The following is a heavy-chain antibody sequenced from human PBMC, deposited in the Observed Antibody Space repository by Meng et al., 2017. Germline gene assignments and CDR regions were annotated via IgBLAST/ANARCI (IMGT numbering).Heavy chain of an antibody. Sequence: LSLTCAASGFTFSSYGMHWVRQAPGKGLEWVAVIWYDGSNKYYADSVKGRFTISRDNSKNTLYLQMNSLRAEDTAVYYCARTRWDYYDSSGYYQDYYGMDVWGQGTTVTVSS. CDR3: ARTRWDYYDSSGYYQDYYGMDV. CDR2: IWYDGSNK. V-gene: IGHV3-33*01. J-gene: IGHJ6*02. D-gene: IGHD3-22*01. CDR1: GFTFSSYG.